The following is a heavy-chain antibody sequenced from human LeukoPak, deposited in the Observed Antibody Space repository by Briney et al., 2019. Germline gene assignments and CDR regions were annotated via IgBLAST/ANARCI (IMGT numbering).Heavy chain of an antibody. CDR3: ARERSQRSWRNFDY. D-gene: IGHD6-13*01. V-gene: IGHV3-30*04. Sequence: GGSLRLSCAASGFTFSSYAMHWVRQAPGKGLEWVAVISYDGSNKYYADSVKGRFTISRDNSKNTLYLQMNSLRAEDTAVYYCARERSQRSWRNFDYWGQGTLVTVSS. CDR2: ISYDGSNK. CDR1: GFTFSSYA. J-gene: IGHJ4*02.